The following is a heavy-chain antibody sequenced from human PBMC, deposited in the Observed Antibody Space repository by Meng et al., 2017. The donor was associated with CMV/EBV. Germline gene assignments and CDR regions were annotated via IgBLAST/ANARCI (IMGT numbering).Heavy chain of an antibody. J-gene: IGHJ6*02. CDR1: GFTSSSYA. CDR3: ARGLKPELIAARPYYYYGMDV. V-gene: IGHV3-30*04. CDR2: ISYDGSNK. D-gene: IGHD6-6*01. Sequence: GESLKISCAASGFTSSSYAMHWVRQAPGKGLEWVAVISYDGSNKYYADSVKGRFTISRDNSKNTLYLQMNSLRAEDTAVYYCARGLKPELIAARPYYYYGMDVWGQGTTVTVSS.